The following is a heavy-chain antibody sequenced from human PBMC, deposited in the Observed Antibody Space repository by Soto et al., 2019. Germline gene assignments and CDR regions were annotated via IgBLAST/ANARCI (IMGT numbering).Heavy chain of an antibody. CDR1: GFTFSSYG. Sequence: GGSLRLSCAASGFTFSSYGMHWVRQAPGKGLEWVAVTSYDGSKKYYGDSVKGRFTISRDNSMNTVYLQMDSLSTEDTAVYYCATDSTPSNAVVPAADMGPRGYFYGMDVWGQGTTVTVSS. D-gene: IGHD2-2*01. CDR2: TSYDGSKK. J-gene: IGHJ6*02. CDR3: ATDSTPSNAVVPAADMGPRGYFYGMDV. V-gene: IGHV3-30*03.